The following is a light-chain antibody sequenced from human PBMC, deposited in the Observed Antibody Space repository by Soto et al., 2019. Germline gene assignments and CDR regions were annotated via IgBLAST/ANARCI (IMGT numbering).Light chain of an antibody. CDR1: SSGIGGYNS. V-gene: IGLV2-14*03. J-gene: IGLJ1*01. CDR2: DVS. CDR3: SSFTTSTTYV. Sequence: QSVLTQPASVSGSPGQSITISCTGTSSGIGGYNSVSWYQQHPGKAPQLMIFDVSRRPSGVSNRFSGSMSANTASLTISRLQTEDEADYYCSSFTTSTTYVFGTGTKVTVL.